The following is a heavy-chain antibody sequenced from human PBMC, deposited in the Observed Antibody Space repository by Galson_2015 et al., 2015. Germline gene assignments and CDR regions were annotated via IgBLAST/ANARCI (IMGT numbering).Heavy chain of an antibody. Sequence: SVKVSCKASGGTFSSYAISWVRQAPGQGLEWMGGIIPIFGTANYAQKFQGRVTITAGESTSTAYMELSSLRSEDTAVYYCARDGSVWYRYFDLWGRGTLVTVSS. D-gene: IGHD3-16*01. CDR1: GGTFSSYA. V-gene: IGHV1-69*13. CDR3: ARDGSVWYRYFDL. CDR2: IIPIFGTA. J-gene: IGHJ2*01.